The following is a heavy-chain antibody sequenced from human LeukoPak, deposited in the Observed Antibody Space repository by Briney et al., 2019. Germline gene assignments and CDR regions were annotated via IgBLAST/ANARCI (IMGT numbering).Heavy chain of an antibody. V-gene: IGHV3-30*04. CDR2: ISYDGSNK. CDR1: GFTFSSYA. CDR3: AKDGPPYYDILTGYPLN. D-gene: IGHD3-9*01. Sequence: GGSLRLSCAASGFTFSSYAMHWVRQAPGKGLEWVAVISYDGSNKYYADSVKGRFTISRDNSKNTLYLQMNSLRAEDTAVYYCAKDGPPYYDILTGYPLNWGQGTLVTVSS. J-gene: IGHJ4*02.